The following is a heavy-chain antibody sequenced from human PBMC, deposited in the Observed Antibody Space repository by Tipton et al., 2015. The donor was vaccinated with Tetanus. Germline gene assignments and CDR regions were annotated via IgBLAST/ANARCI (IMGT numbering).Heavy chain of an antibody. CDR3: ARVLRYSTSGGWDDALDI. V-gene: IGHV4-4*07. D-gene: IGHD2-15*01. J-gene: IGHJ3*02. Sequence: LRLSCTVSGGSSHSYYWSWIRQSAGRGLEWIGRIYSGGSTNYNPSLKSRVTMSMDTSKNQFSLKLKSVTVADTAVYFCARVLRYSTSGGWDDALDIWGQGTRVTVSS. CDR1: GGSSHSYY. CDR2: IYSGGST.